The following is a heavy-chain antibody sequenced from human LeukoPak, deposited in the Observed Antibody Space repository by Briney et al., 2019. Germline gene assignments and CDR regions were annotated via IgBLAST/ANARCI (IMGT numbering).Heavy chain of an antibody. J-gene: IGHJ4*02. D-gene: IGHD6-13*01. CDR3: ARVVWQQQLFDY. CDR2: IYYSGST. Sequence: SSETLSLTCTVSGGSISSYYWSWIWQPPGKGLEWIGYIYYSGSTNYNPSLKSRVTISVDTSKNQFSLKLSSVTAADTAVYYCARVVWQQQLFDYWGQGTLVTVSS. CDR1: GGSISSYY. V-gene: IGHV4-59*01.